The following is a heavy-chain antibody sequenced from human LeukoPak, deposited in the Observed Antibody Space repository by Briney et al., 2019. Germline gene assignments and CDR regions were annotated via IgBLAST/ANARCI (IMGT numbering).Heavy chain of an antibody. D-gene: IGHD2-2*01. CDR1: GHTFTGYY. J-gene: IGHJ6*03. V-gene: IGHV1-2*02. CDR3: AVVPAAIGYYYYYMDV. Sequence: ASVKVSCKASGHTFTGYYMHWVRQAPGQGLEWMGWINPNSGGTNYAQKFQGRVTMTRDTSISTAYMELSRLRSDDTAVYYCAVVPAAIGYYYYYMDVWGKGTTVTVSS. CDR2: INPNSGGT.